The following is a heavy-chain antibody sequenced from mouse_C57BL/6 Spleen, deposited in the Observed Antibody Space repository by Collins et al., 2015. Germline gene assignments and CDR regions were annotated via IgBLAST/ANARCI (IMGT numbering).Heavy chain of an antibody. V-gene: IGHV1-15*01. CDR2: IDPETGGT. CDR3: TRLHYYDSSGYFDV. Sequence: QVQLQQSGAELVRPGASVTLSCKASGYTFTDYEMHWVKQTPVHGLEWIGAIDPETGGTAYNQKFKGKAILTADKSSSTAYMELRSLTSEDSAVYYCTRLHYYDSSGYFDVWGTGTTVTVSS. D-gene: IGHD1-1*01. CDR1: GYTFTDYE. J-gene: IGHJ1*03.